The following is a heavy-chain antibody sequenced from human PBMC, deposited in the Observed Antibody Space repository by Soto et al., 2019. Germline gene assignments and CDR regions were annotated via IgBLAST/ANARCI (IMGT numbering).Heavy chain of an antibody. CDR3: ARAHWVRGVIWDWFDP. V-gene: IGHV4-31*03. Sequence: QVQLQESGPGLVKPSQTLSLTCTVSGGSISSGGYYWSWIRQHPGKGLEWIGYIYYSGSTYYNPSPKGRVTLPLDTSKNQFSLKLSSVTAADTAVYYCARAHWVRGVIWDWFDPWGQGTLVTVSS. CDR2: IYYSGST. J-gene: IGHJ5*02. D-gene: IGHD3-10*01. CDR1: GGSISSGGYY.